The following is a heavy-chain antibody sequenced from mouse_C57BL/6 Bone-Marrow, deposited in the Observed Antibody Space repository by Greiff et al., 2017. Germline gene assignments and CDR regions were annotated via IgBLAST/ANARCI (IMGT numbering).Heavy chain of an antibody. Sequence: EVQLQQSGAELVRPGASVKLSCTASGFNIKDDYMHWVKQRPEQGLEWIGWIDPENGDTEYASKFQGKATITVDTSSNTAYLQLSSLTSEDTAVYYCTYYDSFDYWGQGTTLTVSS. D-gene: IGHD2-4*01. CDR2: IDPENGDT. CDR3: TYYDSFDY. J-gene: IGHJ2*01. V-gene: IGHV14-4*01. CDR1: GFNIKDDY.